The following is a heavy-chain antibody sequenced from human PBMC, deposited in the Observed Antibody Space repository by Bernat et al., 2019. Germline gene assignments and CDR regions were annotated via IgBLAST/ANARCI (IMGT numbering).Heavy chain of an antibody. Sequence: QVQLVESGGGVVQPGRSLRLSCAASGFTFSSYAMHWVRQAPGKGLEWVVVISYDGSNKYYADSVKGRFTISRDNSKNTLYLQMNSLRAEDTAVYYCARDGIAVAANFDYWGQGTLVTVSS. CDR1: GFTFSSYA. V-gene: IGHV3-30*01. J-gene: IGHJ4*02. D-gene: IGHD6-19*01. CDR3: ARDGIAVAANFDY. CDR2: ISYDGSNK.